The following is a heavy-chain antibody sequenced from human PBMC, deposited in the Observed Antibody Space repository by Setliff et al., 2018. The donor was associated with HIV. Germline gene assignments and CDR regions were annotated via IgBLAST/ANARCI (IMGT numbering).Heavy chain of an antibody. D-gene: IGHD3-10*01. V-gene: IGHV1-18*01. CDR1: GYTFTNYG. J-gene: IGHJ6*03. CDR3: ARGRGSQSYYYLDV. Sequence: ASVKVSCKASGYTFTNYGICWVRQAPGRGLEWMGWISPYNGKTKNDDKVQGRVTMTTDTSTNTAYMELRSLRSDDTAVYYCARGRGSQSYYYLDVWGKGTTVT. CDR2: ISPYNGKT.